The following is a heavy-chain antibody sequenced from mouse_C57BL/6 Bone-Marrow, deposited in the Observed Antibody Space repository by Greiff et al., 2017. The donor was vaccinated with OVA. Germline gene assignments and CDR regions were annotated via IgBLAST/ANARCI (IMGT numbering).Heavy chain of an antibody. CDR3: ARCGKFMKGAMDY. J-gene: IGHJ4*01. CDR1: GYTFTSYW. Sequence: QVQLQQPGAELVKPGASVKMSCKASGYTFTSYWITWVKQRPGQGLEWIGDIYPGSGSTNYNEKFKSKATLTVDTSSSTAYMQLSSLTSEDSAVYYCARCGKFMKGAMDYWGQGTSVTVSS. CDR2: IYPGSGST. V-gene: IGHV1-55*01. D-gene: IGHD1-1*01.